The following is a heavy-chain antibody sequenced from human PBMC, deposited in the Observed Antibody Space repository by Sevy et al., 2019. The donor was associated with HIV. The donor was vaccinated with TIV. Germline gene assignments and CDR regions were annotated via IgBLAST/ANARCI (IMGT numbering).Heavy chain of an antibody. J-gene: IGHJ3*02. D-gene: IGHD7-27*01. CDR1: GDTFSTYG. V-gene: IGHV1-69*13. CDR2: IIPIFGTP. Sequence: ASVKVSCKASGDTFSTYGLSWVRQAPGQGLAWMGGIIPIFGTPNYAQKFQGGVTITADESASTAYMELSSLRSEDTALYYCAGEGGVATTGDHDAFDIWGQGTLVTVSS. CDR3: AGEGGVATTGDHDAFDI.